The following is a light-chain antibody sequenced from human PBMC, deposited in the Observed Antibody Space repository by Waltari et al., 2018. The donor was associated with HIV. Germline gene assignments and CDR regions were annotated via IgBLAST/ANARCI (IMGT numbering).Light chain of an antibody. V-gene: IGLV1-44*01. CDR3: ATWDDTLHGPV. CDR2: SNV. CDR1: SSNVEVNP. Sequence: QSVLTQPPSASGTPGQTVTISCSGSSSNVEVNPVNWYQQLSGAPPKLLIYSNVLRPSGVPDRFSCSKSGTSASRAISGLQSEDEADYYCATWDDTLHGPVFGGGTKVTAL. J-gene: IGLJ2*01.